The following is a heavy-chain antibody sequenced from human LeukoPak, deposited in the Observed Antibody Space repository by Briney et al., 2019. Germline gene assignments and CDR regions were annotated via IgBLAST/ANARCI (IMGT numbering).Heavy chain of an antibody. CDR3: ARAEKYYDFWSAYYFDY. CDR2: IYSGGST. J-gene: IGHJ4*02. Sequence: GGSPRLSCAASGFTVSSNYMSWVRQAPGKGLEWVSVIYSGGSTYYADSVKGRFTISRDNSKNTLYLQMNSLRAEDTAVYYCARAEKYYDFWSAYYFDYWGQGTLVTVSS. CDR1: GFTVSSNY. V-gene: IGHV3-53*01. D-gene: IGHD3-3*01.